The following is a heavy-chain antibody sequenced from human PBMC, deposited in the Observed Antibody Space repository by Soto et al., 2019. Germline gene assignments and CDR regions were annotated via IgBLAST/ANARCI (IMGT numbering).Heavy chain of an antibody. CDR3: ARLWGDRSERCHYYYMDV. CDR2: IYYSGST. D-gene: IGHD1-1*01. J-gene: IGHJ6*03. V-gene: IGHV4-59*08. Sequence: QVQLQESGPGLVKPSETLSLTCTVSVGSISSYYWSWIRQPPGKGLEWIGYIYYSGSTNYNPSLKSRVTISVDTSKNQCSLQLSSVAAADTAVYYWARLWGDRSERCHYYYMDVWGKGTTVTVSS. CDR1: VGSISSYY.